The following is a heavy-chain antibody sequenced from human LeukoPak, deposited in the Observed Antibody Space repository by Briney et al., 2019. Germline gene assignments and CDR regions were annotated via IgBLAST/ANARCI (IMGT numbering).Heavy chain of an antibody. CDR3: ARAWDTAMVKTVMNYYYMDV. J-gene: IGHJ6*03. D-gene: IGHD5-18*01. CDR1: LYTFTSYY. CDR2: INPSGGST. V-gene: IGHV1-46*01. Sequence: AAVKVSRKPSLYTFTSYYMHWVRQAPQQGREWMGIINPSGGSTSYAQKFQGRVTMTRGTSTSTVYMELSSLRSEDTAVYYCARAWDTAMVKTVMNYYYMDVWGKGTTVTVSS.